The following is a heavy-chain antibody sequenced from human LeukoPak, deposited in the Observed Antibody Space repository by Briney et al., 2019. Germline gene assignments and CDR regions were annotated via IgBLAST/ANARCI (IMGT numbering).Heavy chain of an antibody. D-gene: IGHD3-10*01. CDR1: GFTFSSYS. CDR3: ARIGGDLNLPFDY. Sequence: GGSLRLSCAASGFTFSSYSMNWVRQAPGKGLEWVSYISSSSSTIYYADSVKGRFTISRDNAKNSLYLQMNSLRAEDTAVYYCARIGGDLNLPFDYWGQGTLVTVSS. CDR2: ISSSSSTI. J-gene: IGHJ4*02. V-gene: IGHV3-48*04.